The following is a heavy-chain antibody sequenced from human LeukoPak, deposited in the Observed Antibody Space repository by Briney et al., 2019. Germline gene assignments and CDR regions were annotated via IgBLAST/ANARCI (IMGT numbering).Heavy chain of an antibody. V-gene: IGHV3-21*01. CDR3: AKKGYQGRRGYNYYYYYGMDV. CDR2: ISSSSSYI. J-gene: IGHJ6*02. CDR1: GFTFSSYS. Sequence: PGGSLRLSCAASGFTFSSYSMNWVRQAPGKGLEWVSSISSSSSYIYYAESVKGRFTISRDNAKNSLYLQMNSLRAEDTAVYYWAKKGYQGRRGYNYYYYYGMDVWGPGTTVTVSS. D-gene: IGHD3-3*01.